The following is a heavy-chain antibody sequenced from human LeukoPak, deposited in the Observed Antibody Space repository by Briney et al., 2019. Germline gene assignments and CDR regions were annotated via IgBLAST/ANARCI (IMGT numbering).Heavy chain of an antibody. CDR1: GFTFSSYW. Sequence: GGSLRLSCAASGFTFSSYWMSWVRQAPGKGLEWVANIKQDGSEKYYVDSVKGRFTISRDNAKNSLYLQMNSLRAEDTAVYYCARGPNIVVVPAAWPYYYGMDVWGQGTTVTVSS. D-gene: IGHD2-2*01. CDR2: IKQDGSEK. CDR3: ARGPNIVVVPAAWPYYYGMDV. J-gene: IGHJ6*02. V-gene: IGHV3-7*01.